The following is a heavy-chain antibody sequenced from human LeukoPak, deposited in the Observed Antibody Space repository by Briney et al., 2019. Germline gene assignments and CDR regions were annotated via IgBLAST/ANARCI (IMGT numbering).Heavy chain of an antibody. Sequence: ASVTVSCKASGYTFTSYGISWVRQAPGQGLEWMGWISAYNGNTNYAQKLQGRVTMTTDTSTSTAYMELRSLRSDDTAVYYCARDVPPYYDFWSGYYTEYFDYWGQGTLVTVSS. CDR1: GYTFTSYG. CDR3: ARDVPPYYDFWSGYYTEYFDY. J-gene: IGHJ4*02. V-gene: IGHV1-18*01. D-gene: IGHD3-3*01. CDR2: ISAYNGNT.